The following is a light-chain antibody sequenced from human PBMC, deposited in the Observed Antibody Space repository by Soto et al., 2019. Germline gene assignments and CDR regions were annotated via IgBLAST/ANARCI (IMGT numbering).Light chain of an antibody. CDR2: EVT. Sequence: QSVLTQPASVSGSPGQSIAICCTGTSSDVGSHNHVSWYQQYPGKAPKLIIYEVTNRPSGVSARFSGSKFGSTASLTISGLQAEDEGEYYCNSLSAAGSSYVFGPGTKLTVL. CDR3: NSLSAAGSSYV. J-gene: IGLJ1*01. CDR1: SSDVGSHNH. V-gene: IGLV2-14*01.